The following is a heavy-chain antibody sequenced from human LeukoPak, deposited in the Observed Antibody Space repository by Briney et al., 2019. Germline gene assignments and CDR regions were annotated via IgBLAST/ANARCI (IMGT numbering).Heavy chain of an antibody. V-gene: IGHV4-4*07. CDR1: GGSISSYY. J-gene: IGHJ4*02. Sequence: SETLSLTCTVSGGSISSYYWSWIRQPAGKGLEWIGRIYISGSTNYNPSLKSRVTMSVDTSKNQFSLKLSSVTAADTAVYYCARDRGTWNDDGFDYWGQGTLVTVSS. D-gene: IGHD1-1*01. CDR2: IYISGST. CDR3: ARDRGTWNDDGFDY.